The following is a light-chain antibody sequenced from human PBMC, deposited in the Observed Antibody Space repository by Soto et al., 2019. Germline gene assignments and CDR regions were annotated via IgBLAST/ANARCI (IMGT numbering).Light chain of an antibody. CDR3: QQRSNLIT. J-gene: IGKJ5*01. V-gene: IGKV3-11*01. Sequence: EIVLTQSPATLSLSPGERATLSCRASQSVSSYLAWYQQKPGQAPRLLIYDASNRATGIPARFSGSGSGTDFTLTISSLEPEDFAVYYCQQRSNLITFGQGTRLDI. CDR1: QSVSSY. CDR2: DAS.